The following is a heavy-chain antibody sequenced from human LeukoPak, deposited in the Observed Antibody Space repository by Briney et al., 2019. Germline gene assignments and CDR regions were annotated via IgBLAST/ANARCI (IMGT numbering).Heavy chain of an antibody. CDR3: ARGGHDYGEYRFFDY. CDR2: IWYDGSNK. V-gene: IGHV3-33*01. Sequence: GGSLRLSCAASGFTFSSYGMHWVRQAPGKGLEWVAVIWYDGSNKYYADSVKGRFTISRDNSKNTLYLQMNSLRAEDTAVYYCARGGHDYGEYRFFDYWGQGTLVTVSS. D-gene: IGHD4-17*01. J-gene: IGHJ4*02. CDR1: GFTFSSYG.